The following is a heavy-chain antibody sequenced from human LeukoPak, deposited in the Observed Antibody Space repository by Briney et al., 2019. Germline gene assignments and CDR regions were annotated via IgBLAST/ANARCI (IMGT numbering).Heavy chain of an antibody. CDR1: GYSISSGHY. V-gene: IGHV4-38-2*02. J-gene: IGHJ4*02. D-gene: IGHD5-12*01. Sequence: SETLSLTCTVSGYSISSGHYWGWIRQPPGKGLEWIGYIYYSGSTNYNPSLKSRVTISVDTSKNQFSLKLSSVTAADTAVYYCARDATMMGNYFNYWGQGTLVTVSS. CDR2: IYYSGST. CDR3: ARDATMMGNYFNY.